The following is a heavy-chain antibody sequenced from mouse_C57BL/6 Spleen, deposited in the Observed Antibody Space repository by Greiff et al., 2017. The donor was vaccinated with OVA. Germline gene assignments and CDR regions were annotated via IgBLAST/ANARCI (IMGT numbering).Heavy chain of an antibody. CDR1: GYAFTNYL. V-gene: IGHV1-54*01. J-gene: IGHJ2*01. Sequence: VQLQQSGAELVRPGTSVTVSCKASGYAFTNYLIEWVKQRPGQGLEWIGVINPGSGGTNYNEKFKGKATLTADKSSSTAYMQLSSLTSEDSAVYFCARSRNYWGQGTTLTVSS. CDR2: INPGSGGT. CDR3: ARSRNY.